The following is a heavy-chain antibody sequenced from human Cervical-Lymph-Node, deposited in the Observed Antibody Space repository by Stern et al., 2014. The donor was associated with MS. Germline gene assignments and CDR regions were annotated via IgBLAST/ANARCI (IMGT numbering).Heavy chain of an antibody. Sequence: QVQLVQSGGGLVKPGGSLRLSCAASGFTFSDYYMNWIRQAPGKGLEWVAYISSSGVTTYYADSVKGRFTISRDNARNSLDLQMNSLRAEDTAVYYCARDPQRRDGYNFDYWGQGALVTVSS. D-gene: IGHD5-24*01. V-gene: IGHV3-11*01. CDR3: ARDPQRRDGYNFDY. CDR2: ISSSGVTT. J-gene: IGHJ4*02. CDR1: GFTFSDYY.